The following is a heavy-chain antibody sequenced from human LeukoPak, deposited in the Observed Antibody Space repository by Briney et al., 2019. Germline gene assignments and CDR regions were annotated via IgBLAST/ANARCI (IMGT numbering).Heavy chain of an antibody. D-gene: IGHD6-13*01. V-gene: IGHV5-51*01. CDR2: IYPGDSDT. CDR1: GYRFTTSW. J-gene: IGHJ3*02. Sequence: GESLKISCKGSGYRFTTSWIGWVRQMPGKGLEWMGIIYPGDSDTTYSPSFQGQVTISADKSISTAYLQWSSLKALDSAMYYCGRSPAAGSLKGSFDIWGQGTMVTVSS. CDR3: GRSPAAGSLKGSFDI.